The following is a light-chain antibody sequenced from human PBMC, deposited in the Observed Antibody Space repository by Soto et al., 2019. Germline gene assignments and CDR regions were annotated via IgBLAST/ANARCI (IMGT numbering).Light chain of an antibody. CDR2: RNN. V-gene: IGLV1-47*01. J-gene: IGLJ2*01. Sequence: QSVLPQPPSASGAPGQRVTISCSGSSSNIGSNYVYWYQQIPGTAPKLLIYRNNQRRSGVPDRFSGSKSGTSVSLAISGLRSEDEANYYCAAWDDSLSGVLFGGGTKLTVL. CDR3: AAWDDSLSGVL. CDR1: SSNIGSNY.